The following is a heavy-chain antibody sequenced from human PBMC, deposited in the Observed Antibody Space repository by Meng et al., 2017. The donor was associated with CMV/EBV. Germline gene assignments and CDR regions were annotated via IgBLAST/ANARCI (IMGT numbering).Heavy chain of an antibody. J-gene: IGHJ5*02. CDR1: GYTFTGYY. D-gene: IGHD3-10*01. CDR2: INPNSGGT. V-gene: IGHV1-2*02. CDR3: ARDGGSSGSGWFDP. Sequence: ASVKVSCKASGYTFTGYYMHWVRQAPGQGLEWMGWINPNSGGTNYAQKFQGRVTMTRDTSISTAYMELSRLRSDDTAAYYCARDGGSSGSGWFDPWGQGTLVTVSS.